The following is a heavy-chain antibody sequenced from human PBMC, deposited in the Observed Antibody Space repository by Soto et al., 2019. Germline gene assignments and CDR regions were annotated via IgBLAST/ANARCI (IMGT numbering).Heavy chain of an antibody. CDR2: VSGGGDGT. D-gene: IGHD2-21*02. CDR1: GFTFTNYA. V-gene: IGHV3-23*01. J-gene: IGHJ3*01. Sequence: EVQLLESGGGLVQPGGSLRLSCAASGFTFTNYAMSWVRQAPGKGLEGVSTVSGGGDGTYYADSVKGRFSTSRDNSRNTVYLQMNSLRAEDTAVYYCAKKGLGSLATYCNYGDCHYAFDLWGQGTIVTVSS. CDR3: AKKGLGSLATYCNYGDCHYAFDL.